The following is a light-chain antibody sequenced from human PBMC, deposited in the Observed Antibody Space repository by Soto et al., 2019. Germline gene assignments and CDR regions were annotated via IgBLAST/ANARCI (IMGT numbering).Light chain of an antibody. CDR2: DVS. CDR1: SSDVGGYNY. CDR3: SSYTSSSTLNYV. J-gene: IGLJ1*01. V-gene: IGLV2-14*01. Sequence: QSALTQPASVSGSPGQSITISCTGTSSDVGGYNYVSWYQQHPGKAPKLMIYDVSNRPSGVSNRFSGSKSGNTASLTIAGLQAEAEADYYCSSYTSSSTLNYVFGTGTKLTVL.